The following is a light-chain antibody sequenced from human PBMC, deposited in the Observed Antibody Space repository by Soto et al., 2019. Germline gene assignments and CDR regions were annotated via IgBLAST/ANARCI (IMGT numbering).Light chain of an antibody. V-gene: IGKV1D-12*01. CDR2: AAS. CDR3: QQANSFPRT. J-gene: IGKJ1*01. CDR1: QAISTW. Sequence: DIQMTQSPSSVSASVGDRVTITCRASQAISTWLAWYQQKPGKAPKLLIYAASNLQTGVPSRFNGSGSGTDFTLTISSLQPEDFATYYCQQANSFPRTFGQGTKVEIK.